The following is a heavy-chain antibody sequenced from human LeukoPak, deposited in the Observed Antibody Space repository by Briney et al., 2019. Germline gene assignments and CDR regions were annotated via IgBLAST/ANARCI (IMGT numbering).Heavy chain of an antibody. V-gene: IGHV3-7*03. CDR2: INHNGNVN. CDR1: RFTFRNYG. Sequence: PGGSLRLSCAASRFTFRNYGMHWVRQAPGKGLEWVASINHNGNVNYYVDSVKGRFTISRDNAKNSLYLQMSNLGAEDTAVYFCARGGGLDVWGQGATVTVSS. J-gene: IGHJ6*02. CDR3: ARGGGLDV. D-gene: IGHD3-16*01.